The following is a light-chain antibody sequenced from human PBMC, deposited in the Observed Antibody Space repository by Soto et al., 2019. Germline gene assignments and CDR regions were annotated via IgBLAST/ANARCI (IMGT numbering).Light chain of an antibody. V-gene: IGLV1-44*01. CDR1: VSNIGRNP. J-gene: IGLJ1*01. CDR2: TNN. Sequence: QAVVTQPPSVSGTPGQRVTISCSGNVSNIGRNPVNWYQQVPGAAPKLLIYTNNQRPSGVPDRFSGSTSGTSLVISGLLSDDEADYYCSAGYDSMKPRYVFGTATKLTVL. CDR3: SAGYDSMKPRYV.